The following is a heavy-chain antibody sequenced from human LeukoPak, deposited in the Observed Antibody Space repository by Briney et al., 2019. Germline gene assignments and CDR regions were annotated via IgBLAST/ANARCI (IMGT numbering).Heavy chain of an antibody. Sequence: PSQTLSLTCTVSGDSMTNYYWNWIRQPPGKGLEWIGYIHHSGTTNYNPSLKSRVTISVDKSKNQFSLKLSSVTAADTAVYYCARDIVPAAYDYYYYYGMDVWGQGTTVTVSS. CDR3: ARDIVPAAYDYYYYYGMDV. J-gene: IGHJ6*02. CDR2: IHHSGTT. V-gene: IGHV4-59*12. CDR1: GDSMTNYY. D-gene: IGHD2-2*01.